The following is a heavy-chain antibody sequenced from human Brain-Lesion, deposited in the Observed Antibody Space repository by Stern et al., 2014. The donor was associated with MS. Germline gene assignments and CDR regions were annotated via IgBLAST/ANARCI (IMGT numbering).Heavy chain of an antibody. D-gene: IGHD2-2*01. V-gene: IGHV4-61*02. J-gene: IGHJ6*02. CDR1: GGSISSGGYY. Sequence: QVQLQQSGPGLVKPSQTLSLSCTVSGGSISSGGYYWSWIRQPAGKGLEWIGRIFNSGSTSYNPSLKSRVPISIDTSKTQFPLRLNPRTAADTAVYYCARGRVVPGFQYYATDVWGQGTTVIVSS. CDR2: IFNSGST. CDR3: ARGRVVPGFQYYATDV.